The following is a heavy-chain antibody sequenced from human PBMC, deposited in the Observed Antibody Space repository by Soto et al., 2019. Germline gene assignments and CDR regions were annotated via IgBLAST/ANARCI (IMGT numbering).Heavy chain of an antibody. CDR3: AKHGANPVAARFIDS. Sequence: PGGSLRLSCEASGFNSSHYAMHWVRQAPGKGLEWLAIISLEGSNKYSAKPVKDRFTISRDNSKSTLYLQMNSLRPEDTAVYYCAKHGANPVAARFIDSWGQGTPVTVSS. CDR2: ISLEGSNK. J-gene: IGHJ4*02. CDR1: GFNSSHYA. V-gene: IGHV3-30*18. D-gene: IGHD6-19*01.